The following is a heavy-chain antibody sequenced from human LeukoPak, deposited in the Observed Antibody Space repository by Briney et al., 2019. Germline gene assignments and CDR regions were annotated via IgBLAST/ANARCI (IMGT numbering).Heavy chain of an antibody. Sequence: SVKVSCKASGGTFSSYAISWVRQAPGQGLEWMGGIIPIFGTANYAQKFQGRVTITTDESTSTAYMELSSLRSEDTAVYYCARGTDYYDSSGQFDYWGRGTLVTVSS. CDR3: ARGTDYYDSSGQFDY. V-gene: IGHV1-69*05. D-gene: IGHD3-22*01. CDR2: IIPIFGTA. CDR1: GGTFSSYA. J-gene: IGHJ4*02.